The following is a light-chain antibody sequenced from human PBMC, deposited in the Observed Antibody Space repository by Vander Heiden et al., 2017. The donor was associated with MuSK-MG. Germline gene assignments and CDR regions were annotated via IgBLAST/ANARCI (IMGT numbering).Light chain of an antibody. V-gene: IGKV4-1*01. CDR2: WAS. CDR1: QSVLYSSNNKNY. J-gene: IGKJ3*01. CDR3: QQYYSTPPA. Sequence: DIVMTQSPDSLAVSLGERATINCKSSQSVLYSSNNKNYLAWYQQKPGQPPKLLIYWASTRESGVPDRSSGSGSGTDFTLTISSLQAEDVAVYYCQQYYSTPPAFGPGTKVGIK.